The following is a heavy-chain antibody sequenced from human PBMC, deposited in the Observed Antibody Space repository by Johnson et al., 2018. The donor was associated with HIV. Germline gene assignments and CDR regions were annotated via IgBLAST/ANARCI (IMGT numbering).Heavy chain of an antibody. CDR3: ARVGVDDAFDF. D-gene: IGHD2-15*01. Sequence: VQLVESGGGVVRPGGSLRLSCAASGFTFDDYGMSWVRQAPGKGLEWVAGINWNGGSTDYADSVKGRFTISRDNAKNSLFLQMNSLRAEDTALYSCARVGVDDAFDFWGQGTMVTVSS. J-gene: IGHJ3*01. CDR1: GFTFDDYG. V-gene: IGHV3-20*04. CDR2: INWNGGST.